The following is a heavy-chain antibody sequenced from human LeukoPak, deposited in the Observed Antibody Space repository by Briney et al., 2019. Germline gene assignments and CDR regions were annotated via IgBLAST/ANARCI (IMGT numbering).Heavy chain of an antibody. D-gene: IGHD1-26*01. V-gene: IGHV4-4*09. CDR2: IYTSGST. Sequence: SETLSLTCTVSGGSITSYYWSWIRQPPGKGLEWIGYIYTSGSTKYNPSLKSRVTMSVDTSKNQFSLRLNSVTAADTAVYYCARGANSGSYRNWFDPWGQGTLVTVSS. J-gene: IGHJ5*02. CDR3: ARGANSGSYRNWFDP. CDR1: GGSITSYY.